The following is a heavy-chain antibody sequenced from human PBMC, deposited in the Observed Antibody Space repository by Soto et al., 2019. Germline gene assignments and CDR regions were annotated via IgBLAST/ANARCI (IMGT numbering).Heavy chain of an antibody. J-gene: IGHJ4*02. CDR3: ARDLSYGNFDY. CDR2: ISAYNGNT. Sequence: ASVKVSCKASGGTFSSYAISWVRQAPGQGLEWMGWISAYNGNTNYAQKLQGRVTMTTDTSTSTAYMELRSLRSDDTAVYYCARDLSYGNFDYWGQGTLVTVSS. CDR1: GGTFSSYA. D-gene: IGHD4-17*01. V-gene: IGHV1-18*01.